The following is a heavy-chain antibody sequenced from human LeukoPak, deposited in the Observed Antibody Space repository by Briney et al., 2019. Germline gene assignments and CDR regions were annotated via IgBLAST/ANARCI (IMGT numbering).Heavy chain of an antibody. D-gene: IGHD4-17*01. Sequence: GGSLRLSCAASGFTFSTYAMSWVRQAAGKGLEWVSLISGSGGGTYYADSVKGRFTISRDNSKNTLYLQMNSLRAEDTAVYYCAKLVTTPTHHFDYWGQGTLVTVSS. CDR2: ISGSGGGT. CDR3: AKLVTTPTHHFDY. CDR1: GFTFSTYA. J-gene: IGHJ4*02. V-gene: IGHV3-23*01.